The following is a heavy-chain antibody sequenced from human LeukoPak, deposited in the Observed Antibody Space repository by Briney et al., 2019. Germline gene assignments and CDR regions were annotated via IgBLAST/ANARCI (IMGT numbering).Heavy chain of an antibody. CDR2: SSGSDGSA. V-gene: IGHV3-23*01. CDR1: GFTLSSYA. D-gene: IGHD5-12*01. J-gene: IGHJ4*02. CDR3: AKDVEATITSGGHYFDH. Sequence: GGSLRLSCAASGFTLSSYALSWVRQAPGKGLEWVSSSSGSDGSAYYADSVKGRFTISRDTSRNSLYLRMHSLRPEDTAVYYCAKDVEATITSGGHYFDHWGQGALVTVSS.